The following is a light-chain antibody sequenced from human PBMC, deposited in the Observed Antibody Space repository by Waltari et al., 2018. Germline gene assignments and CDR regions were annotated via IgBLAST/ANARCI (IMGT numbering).Light chain of an antibody. J-gene: IGLJ2*01. V-gene: IGLV1-47*01. CDR3: AAWDDSLSGVV. Sequence: QSVLTQPPSASGTPGQRVTISCSGSSSNIGSNYVYWYQHPPGTTPKLLIHRNNQRPSGVPDRFSGSKSGTSASLAISGLRSEDEADYYCAAWDDSLSGVVFGGGTKLTVL. CDR2: RNN. CDR1: SSNIGSNY.